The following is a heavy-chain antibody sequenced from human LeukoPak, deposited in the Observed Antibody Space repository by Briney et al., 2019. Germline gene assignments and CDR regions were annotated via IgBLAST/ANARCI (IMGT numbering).Heavy chain of an antibody. V-gene: IGHV1-2*02. J-gene: IGHJ4*02. CDR2: INPNSGGT. CDR3: ARVVPAANYFDY. CDR1: GYTFTGYY. D-gene: IGHD2-2*01. Sequence: ASVKVSCKASGYTFTGYYMHWVRQAPGQGLEWMGWINPNSGGTSYAQKFQGRVTMTRDTSISTAYMELSRLRSDDTAVYYCARVVPAANYFDYWGQGTLVTVSS.